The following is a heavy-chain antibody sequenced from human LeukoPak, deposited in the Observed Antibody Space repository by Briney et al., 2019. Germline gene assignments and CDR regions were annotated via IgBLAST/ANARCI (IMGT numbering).Heavy chain of an antibody. D-gene: IGHD3-10*01. CDR2: INPNSGGT. Sequence: GASVKVSCKASGYTFTGYYMHWVRQAPGQGLEWMGWINPNSGGTNYAQKFQGRVTVTRDTSISTAYMELNRLTSDDTAVYYCARDSGEVPDYWGQGTLVTVSS. J-gene: IGHJ4*02. CDR3: ARDSGEVPDY. V-gene: IGHV1-2*02. CDR1: GYTFTGYY.